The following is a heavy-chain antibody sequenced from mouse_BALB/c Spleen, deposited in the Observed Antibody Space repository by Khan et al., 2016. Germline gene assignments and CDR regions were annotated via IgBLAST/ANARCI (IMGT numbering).Heavy chain of an antibody. CDR3: ARSPYDYDVGFAY. Sequence: VQLKESGAELVKPGASVKLSCTASGFNIKDTYMHWVKQRPEQGLEWIGRIDPANGNTKYDPKFQGKATITADTSSNTAYLQLSSLTYEDTAVYYCARSPYDYDVGFAYWGPGTLVTVSA. D-gene: IGHD2-4*01. CDR2: IDPANGNT. V-gene: IGHV14-3*02. J-gene: IGHJ3*01. CDR1: GFNIKDTY.